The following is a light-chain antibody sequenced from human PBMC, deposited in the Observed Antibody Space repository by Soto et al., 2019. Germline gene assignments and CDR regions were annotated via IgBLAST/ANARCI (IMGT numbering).Light chain of an antibody. J-gene: IGKJ4*01. CDR3: QQRSAWPFT. CDR2: DAS. CDR1: QTVGKD. Sequence: IVWTHSPATLSLSPGERAILSCMASQTVGKDLAWYQVRPGQAPRLLIFDASTRATGVPPRFSGSRSGSDFTLTISSLYPEDFALYYCQQRSAWPFTFDGGTSVLIK. V-gene: IGKV3-11*01.